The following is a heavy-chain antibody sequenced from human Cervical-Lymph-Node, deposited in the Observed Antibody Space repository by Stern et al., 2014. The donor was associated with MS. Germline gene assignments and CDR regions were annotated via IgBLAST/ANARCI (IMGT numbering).Heavy chain of an antibody. V-gene: IGHV1-69*14. J-gene: IGHJ6*02. Sequence: QDQLVQSGAEVKKPGSSVKVSCKASGGTFPSYAISWVRQAPGQGLEWMGGIIPIFGNANYAQKFQGRVTITEGKSTNTASMGLGSLRSEDTAVYYCARGELKEGLVRGMDVWGQGTTVTVSS. D-gene: IGHD1-26*01. CDR3: ARGELKEGLVRGMDV. CDR2: IIPIFGNA. CDR1: GGTFPSYA.